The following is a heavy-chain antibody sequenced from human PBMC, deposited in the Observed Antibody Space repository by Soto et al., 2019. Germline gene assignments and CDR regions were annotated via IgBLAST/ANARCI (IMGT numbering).Heavy chain of an antibody. J-gene: IGHJ4*02. CDR2: IYHSGST. Sequence: QVQLQESGPGLVKPSGTLSLTCAVSGGSISSSNWWSWVRQPPGKGLEWIGEIYHSGSTNYNPSLKSRVTISADKSKNQFSLKLSSVTAADTAVYYCARAILNYDYVWGSYRYYFDYWGQGTLVTVSS. D-gene: IGHD3-16*02. CDR3: ARAILNYDYVWGSYRYYFDY. CDR1: GGSISSSNW. V-gene: IGHV4-4*02.